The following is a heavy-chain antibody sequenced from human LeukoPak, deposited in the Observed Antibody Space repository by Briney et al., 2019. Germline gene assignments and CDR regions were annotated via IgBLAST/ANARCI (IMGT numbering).Heavy chain of an antibody. CDR2: ISYNGGT. J-gene: IGHJ2*01. CDR3: SRHIFAAVDWYFDL. D-gene: IGHD4-23*01. Sequence: SETLSLTCTVSRDSISNYYWNWIRQPPGKGLEWVGYISYNGGTKYNPPLQSRVTISMDTSNNQFSLNLRSVTAADTAVYYCSRHIFAAVDWYFDLWGRGTLVTVSS. CDR1: RDSISNYY. V-gene: IGHV4-59*08.